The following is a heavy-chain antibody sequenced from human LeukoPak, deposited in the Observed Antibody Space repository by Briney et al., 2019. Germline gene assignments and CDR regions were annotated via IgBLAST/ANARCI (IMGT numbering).Heavy chain of an antibody. CDR3: ARDNYGSGSRFDY. V-gene: IGHV4-4*02. D-gene: IGHD3-10*01. Sequence: PSGTLSLTCAISGGSISSSNWWSWVRQPPGKGLEWIGEIYHSGSTNYNPSLKSRVTISVDKSKNQFSLKLSSVTAADTAVYYCARDNYGSGSRFDYWGQGTLVTVSS. CDR1: GGSISSSNW. J-gene: IGHJ4*02. CDR2: IYHSGST.